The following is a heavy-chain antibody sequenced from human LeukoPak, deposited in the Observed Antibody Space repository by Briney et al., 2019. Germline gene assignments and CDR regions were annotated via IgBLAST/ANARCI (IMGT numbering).Heavy chain of an antibody. CDR3: ARGPSYRNGWGWFDP. CDR1: GGSISSGDFY. J-gene: IGHJ5*02. D-gene: IGHD6-19*01. CDR2: IYYRGNT. Sequence: SETLSLTCTVSGGSISSGDFYWSWIRQPPGKGLEWIGYIYYRGNTSYNPSLWSRLTISVDTSKNQFSLKLNSLTVADTAVYYCARGPSYRNGWGWFDPWGQGTPVSVSS. V-gene: IGHV4-30-4*01.